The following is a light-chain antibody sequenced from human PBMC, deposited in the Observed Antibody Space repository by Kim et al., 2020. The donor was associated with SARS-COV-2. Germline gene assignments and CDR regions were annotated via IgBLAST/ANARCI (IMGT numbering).Light chain of an antibody. CDR3: QQSGSSPWT. CDR2: CSS. V-gene: IGKV3-20*01. Sequence: SQGERAALSCSARPRFYIACLARFQQNPGQAPGFLIYCSSNSATDIPNRFRGIDSGTDFTLTITRLEPDDFAVYYCQQSGSSPWTFGQATKVDIK. J-gene: IGKJ1*01. CDR1: PRFYIAC.